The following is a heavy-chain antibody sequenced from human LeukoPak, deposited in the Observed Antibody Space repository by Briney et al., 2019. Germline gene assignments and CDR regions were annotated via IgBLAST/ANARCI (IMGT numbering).Heavy chain of an antibody. CDR3: AKGRGYCTGGSCYSDY. Sequence: PGGSLRLSCAASGFTFSSYAMSWVRQAPGKGLGWVSTISGSDGSTYYADSVKGRFTISRDNSKNTLYLQMNSLRVEDTAIYYCAKGRGYCTGGSCYSDYWGQGTLVTVSS. CDR1: GFTFSSYA. CDR2: ISGSDGST. J-gene: IGHJ4*02. D-gene: IGHD2-15*01. V-gene: IGHV3-23*01.